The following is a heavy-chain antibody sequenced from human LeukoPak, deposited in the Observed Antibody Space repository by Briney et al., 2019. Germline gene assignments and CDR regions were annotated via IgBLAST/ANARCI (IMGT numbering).Heavy chain of an antibody. Sequence: GGSLRLSCTASGFTFGDYAMSWVRQAPGKGLEWVGFIRSKAYGGTTEYAASVKGRFTISRDDSKSIAYLQMNSLKTEDTAVYYCTLFLEWLLYGRDYWGQGTLVTVSS. CDR3: TLFLEWLLYGRDY. CDR1: GFTFGDYA. V-gene: IGHV3-49*04. J-gene: IGHJ4*02. CDR2: IRSKAYGGTT. D-gene: IGHD3-3*01.